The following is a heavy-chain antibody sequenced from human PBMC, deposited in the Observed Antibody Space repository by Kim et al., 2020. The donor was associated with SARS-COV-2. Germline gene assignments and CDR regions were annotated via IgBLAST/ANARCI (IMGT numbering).Heavy chain of an antibody. D-gene: IGHD1-7*01. Sequence: GGSLRLSCAASGFTFSLYTMNWVRQAPGKGPEWISHISSTSSTIYYADSVKGRLTVSRDSAKNSLYLQMNSLRAEDTAIYFCTRENFWYFDLWGRGTLVT. CDR3: TRENFWYFDL. CDR2: ISSTSSTI. J-gene: IGHJ2*01. CDR1: GFTFSLYT. V-gene: IGHV3-48*04.